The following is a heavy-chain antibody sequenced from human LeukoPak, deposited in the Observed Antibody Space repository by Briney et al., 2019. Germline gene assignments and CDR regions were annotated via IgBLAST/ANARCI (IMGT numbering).Heavy chain of an antibody. CDR1: GFTFDDYA. CDR3: AKETTRHYGDYVAITQPFDY. D-gene: IGHD4-17*01. V-gene: IGHV3-43*02. CDR2: ISGDGGST. J-gene: IGHJ4*02. Sequence: PGGSLRLSCAASGFTFDDYAMHWVRQAPGKGLEWVSLISGDGGSTYYADSVKGRLTISRDNSKNSLYLQMNSLRTEDTALYYCAKETTRHYGDYVAITQPFDYWGQGTLVTVSS.